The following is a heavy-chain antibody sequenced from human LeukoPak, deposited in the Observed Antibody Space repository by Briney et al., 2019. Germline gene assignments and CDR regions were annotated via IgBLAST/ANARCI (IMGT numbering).Heavy chain of an antibody. CDR3: VRGRDTGMS. Sequence: SETLSLTCAVYGGSFSGYYWSWIRQPPGKGLEWIGEINHSGSTNYNASLKSRVTISVDTSKNQFSLKLSSVTAADTGVYYCVRGRDTGMSWGQGALVTVSS. V-gene: IGHV4-34*01. CDR1: GGSFSGYY. J-gene: IGHJ4*02. CDR2: INHSGST. D-gene: IGHD5-18*01.